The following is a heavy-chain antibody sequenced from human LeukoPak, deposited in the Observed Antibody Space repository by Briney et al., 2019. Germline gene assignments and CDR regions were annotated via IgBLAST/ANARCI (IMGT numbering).Heavy chain of an antibody. Sequence: SETLSLTCTVSGGSISSYYWSWIRQPPGKGLEWIGYIYSSGSTNYNPSLKSRVTISIDTSKNQFSLKVNSVTAADTAVYYCARDRPGGSSLDYWGQGTLVTVSS. CDR1: GGSISSYY. J-gene: IGHJ4*02. V-gene: IGHV4-59*01. CDR3: ARDRPGGSSLDY. D-gene: IGHD6-13*01. CDR2: IYSSGST.